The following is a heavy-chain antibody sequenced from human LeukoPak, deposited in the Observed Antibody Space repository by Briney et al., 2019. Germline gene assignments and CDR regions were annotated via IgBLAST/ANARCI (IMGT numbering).Heavy chain of an antibody. CDR2: ISFSSTHI. J-gene: IGHJ6*03. V-gene: IGHV3-21*06. CDR1: GFIFSNYG. Sequence: GGPLRPSFPASGFIFSNYGMSWVGRPPGRGREGVSSISFSSTHIYYADSIQDRFTISRDNAENSLYLQMNSLRAEDTAVYYCAKGGIYYYYMDVWGKGTTVTVPS. CDR3: AKGGIYYYYMDV. D-gene: IGHD3-16*01.